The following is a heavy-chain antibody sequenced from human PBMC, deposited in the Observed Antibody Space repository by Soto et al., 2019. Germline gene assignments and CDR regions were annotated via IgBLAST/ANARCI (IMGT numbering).Heavy chain of an antibody. CDR2: MSGRGGST. D-gene: IGHD6-13*01. V-gene: IGHV3-23*01. CDR1: GFTFSSYA. J-gene: IGHJ3*02. CDR3: AKIAAAGDAGYI. Sequence: EVQLLESGGGLVQPGGYLRLYCAASGFTFSSYAMSWVRQAPGQGLEWVSAMSGRGGSTYYADSVKGRFTMSRDNSKNSLYLQRNSLRAEDTAVYYCAKIAAAGDAGYIWGQGTMVTVSS.